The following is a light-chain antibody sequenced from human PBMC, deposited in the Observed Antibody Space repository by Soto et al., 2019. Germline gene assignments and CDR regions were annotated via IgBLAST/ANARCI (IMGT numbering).Light chain of an antibody. V-gene: IGKV3-11*01. CDR2: DAS. Sequence: EIVLTQSPGTLSLSPGESATLSCRASQSVSSYFAWYQQKPGQAPRLLIYDASNRATGIPARFSGSGSGTDFTLTISSLEPEDFAVYYCQQRSNWPALTFGGGTKVDIK. CDR3: QQRSNWPALT. J-gene: IGKJ4*01. CDR1: QSVSSY.